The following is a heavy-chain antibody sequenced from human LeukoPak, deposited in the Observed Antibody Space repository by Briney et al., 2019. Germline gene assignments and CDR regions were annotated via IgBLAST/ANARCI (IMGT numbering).Heavy chain of an antibody. D-gene: IGHD3-9*01. J-gene: IGHJ4*02. CDR3: ARGPPINYDILTGYYNFDN. CDR1: GGSLSGHY. V-gene: IGHV4-34*01. Sequence: SETLSLTCVVSGGSLSGHYWTWIRQPPEKGLEWIGEINHSGRTKYNPSLMSRVTISVDTSKNQFSLKLSSVTAADTAVYYCARGPPINYDILTGYYNFDNWGQGTLATVSS. CDR2: INHSGRT.